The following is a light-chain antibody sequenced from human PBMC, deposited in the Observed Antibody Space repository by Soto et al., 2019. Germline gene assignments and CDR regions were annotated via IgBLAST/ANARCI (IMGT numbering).Light chain of an antibody. CDR3: SSYYV. Sequence: QSVLTQPASVSGSPGQSITISCTGTSSDVGGYNYVSWYQQHPGKAPKLMIYDVSNRPSGVSNRFSGSKSGNTASLTISGLQAEDEADYYCSSYYVFGTGTKVTVL. CDR2: DVS. J-gene: IGLJ1*01. CDR1: SSDVGGYNY. V-gene: IGLV2-14*01.